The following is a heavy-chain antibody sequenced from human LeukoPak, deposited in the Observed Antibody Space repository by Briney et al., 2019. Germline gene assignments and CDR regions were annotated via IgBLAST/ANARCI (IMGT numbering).Heavy chain of an antibody. CDR2: IYYSGST. V-gene: IGHV4-59*12. Sequence: PSETLSLTCTVSGGSISSYYWSWIRQPPAKGLEWIGYIYYSGSTNYNPSLKSRVTISVDTSKNQFSLNLSSVTAADTAVYYCARDRNYYDSSGYYFANWGQGTLVTVSS. J-gene: IGHJ4*02. CDR1: GGSISSYY. CDR3: ARDRNYYDSSGYYFAN. D-gene: IGHD3-22*01.